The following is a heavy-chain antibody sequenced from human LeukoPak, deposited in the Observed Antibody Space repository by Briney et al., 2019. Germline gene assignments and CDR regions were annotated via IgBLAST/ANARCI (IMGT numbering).Heavy chain of an antibody. CDR1: GFTVSSNY. Sequence: GGSLRLSCAASGFTVSSNYMSWVRQAPGKGLEWVSLIYSGGSIYYADSVKGRFTISRDTSKNTLYLQMNSLRPADTAVYYCARVPGGAAFDPWGQGTLVTVSS. CDR3: ARVPGGAAFDP. V-gene: IGHV3-66*02. D-gene: IGHD4-23*01. J-gene: IGHJ5*02. CDR2: IYSGGSI.